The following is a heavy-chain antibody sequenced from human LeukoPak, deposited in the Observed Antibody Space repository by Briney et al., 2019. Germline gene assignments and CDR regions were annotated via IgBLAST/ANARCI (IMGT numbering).Heavy chain of an antibody. Sequence: SETLSFTCTVSGVSISSSSYYWRWIRQPPGKGLEWIGEINHSGSTNYNPSLKSRVTISVDTSKNQFSLKLSSVTAADTAVYYCARSKDILTGYCFDYWGQGTLVTVSS. CDR2: INHSGST. CDR3: ARSKDILTGYCFDY. J-gene: IGHJ4*02. V-gene: IGHV4-39*07. D-gene: IGHD3-9*01. CDR1: GVSISSSSYY.